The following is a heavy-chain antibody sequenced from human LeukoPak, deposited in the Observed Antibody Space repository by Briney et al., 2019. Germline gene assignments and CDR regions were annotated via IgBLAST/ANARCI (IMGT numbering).Heavy chain of an antibody. CDR3: ARHVRGYSINFDY. Sequence: SETLSLTCAVYGGSFSGYYWSWIRQPPGKGLGWIGEINHSGSTNYNPSLKSRVTISVDTSKNQFSLKLSSVTAADTAVYYCARHVRGYSINFDYWGQGTLVTVSS. D-gene: IGHD5-18*01. V-gene: IGHV4-34*01. CDR1: GGSFSGYY. CDR2: INHSGST. J-gene: IGHJ4*02.